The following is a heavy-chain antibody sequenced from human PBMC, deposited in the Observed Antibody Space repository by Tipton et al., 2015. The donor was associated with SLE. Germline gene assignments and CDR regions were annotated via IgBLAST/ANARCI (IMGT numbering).Heavy chain of an antibody. CDR3: ARQRGYYDGTPFPPWNFDL. D-gene: IGHD3-16*01. CDR1: GGSISESTYS. Sequence: TLSLTCTVSGGSISESTYSWDWIRQAPGKGLEWIGSMYFSGNTYYNPFLRSRVTISVDTSENHFSLNLNSVAAADTAVYFCARQRGYYDGTPFPPWNFDLWGRGTQVTVSS. J-gene: IGHJ2*01. V-gene: IGHV4-39*07. CDR2: MYFSGNT.